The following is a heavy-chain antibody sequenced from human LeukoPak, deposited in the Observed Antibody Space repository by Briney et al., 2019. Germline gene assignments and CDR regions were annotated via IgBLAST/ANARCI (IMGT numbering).Heavy chain of an antibody. CDR1: GFTFSSYS. CDR2: ISSSSYI. J-gene: IGHJ4*02. CDR3: ARDLGTTVTTWAY. V-gene: IGHV3-21*01. D-gene: IGHD4-17*01. Sequence: GGSLRLSCAASGFTFSSYSMNWVRQAPGKGLEWVSSISSSSYIYYADSVKGRFTISRDNAKNSLYLQMNSLRAEDTAVYYCARDLGTTVTTWAYWGQGTLVTVSS.